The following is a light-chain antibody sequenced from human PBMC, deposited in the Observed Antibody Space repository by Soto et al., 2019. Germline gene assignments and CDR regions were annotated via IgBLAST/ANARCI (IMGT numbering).Light chain of an antibody. V-gene: IGLV2-14*03. J-gene: IGLJ1*01. CDR3: SSFKTINTYV. CDR2: DVS. CDR1: SSDVGTHNF. Sequence: ALAQPASVSGSPGQSIAMSCTGTSSDVGTHNFASWYQQHPGKAPKLIIYDVSNRPSGVSDRFFGSKSGNTASLTISGLQADVDADYYCSSFKTINTYVFGTGTKVTV.